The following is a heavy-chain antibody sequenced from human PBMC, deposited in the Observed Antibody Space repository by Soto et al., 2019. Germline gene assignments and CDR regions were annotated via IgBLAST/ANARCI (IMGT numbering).Heavy chain of an antibody. Sequence: QPGGSLRLSCAASGFTFSSYWMSWVRQAPGKGLEWVANIKQDGSEKYYVDSVKGRFTISRDNAKNSLYLQMNSLRAEDTAVYYCARDRSSSWSLFSYGMDVWGQGTTVTVSS. V-gene: IGHV3-7*01. D-gene: IGHD6-13*01. CDR2: IKQDGSEK. CDR3: ARDRSSSWSLFSYGMDV. J-gene: IGHJ6*02. CDR1: GFTFSSYW.